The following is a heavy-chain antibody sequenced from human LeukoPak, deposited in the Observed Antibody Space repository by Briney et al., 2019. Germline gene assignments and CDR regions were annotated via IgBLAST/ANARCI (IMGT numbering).Heavy chain of an antibody. J-gene: IGHJ4*02. CDR1: GFTFSSYW. CDR3: AKDTYSSGWPFDY. CDR2: IASDGSST. Sequence: HAGGSLRLSCAASGFTFSSYWMNWVRQAPGKGLVWVSRIASDGSSTTYADSVKGRFSISRDNAKNTLYLQMNSLRAEDTAVYYCAKDTYSSGWPFDYWGQGTLVTVSS. D-gene: IGHD6-19*01. V-gene: IGHV3-74*01.